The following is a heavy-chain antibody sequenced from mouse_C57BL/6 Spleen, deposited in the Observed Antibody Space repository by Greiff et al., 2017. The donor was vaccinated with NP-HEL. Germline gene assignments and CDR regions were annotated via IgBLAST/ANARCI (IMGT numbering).Heavy chain of an antibody. Sequence: VQLQQSGAELARPGASVKMSCKASGYTFTSYTMHWVKQRPGQGLEWIGYINPSSGYTKYNQKFKDKATLTADKSSSTAYMQLSSLTSEDSAVYYCARNGYSNYGYFDVWGTGTTVTVSS. CDR3: ARNGYSNYGYFDV. CDR1: GYTFTSYT. V-gene: IGHV1-4*01. D-gene: IGHD2-5*01. J-gene: IGHJ1*03. CDR2: INPSSGYT.